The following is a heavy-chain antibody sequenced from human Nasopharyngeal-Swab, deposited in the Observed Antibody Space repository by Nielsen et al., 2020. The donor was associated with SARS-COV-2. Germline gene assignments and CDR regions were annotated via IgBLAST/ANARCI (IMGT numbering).Heavy chain of an antibody. V-gene: IGHV1-8*01. J-gene: IGHJ4*02. D-gene: IGHD3-9*01. CDR3: ARLRYFDWLHTPYYFDY. CDR1: GYTFTSYD. CDR2: MNPNSGNT. Sequence: ASVKVSCKASGYTFTSYDINWVRQATGQGLEWMGWMNPNSGNTGYAQKFQGRVTMTRNTSISTAYMELSSLRSEDTAVYYCARLRYFDWLHTPYYFDYWGQGTLVTVSS.